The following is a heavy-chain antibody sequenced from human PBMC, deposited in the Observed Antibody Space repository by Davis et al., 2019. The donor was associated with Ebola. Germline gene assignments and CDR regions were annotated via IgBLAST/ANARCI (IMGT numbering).Heavy chain of an antibody. V-gene: IGHV3-30*03. Sequence: GGSLSLSCAASGFTFSSYSMNWVRQAPGKGLEWVAVISDDGSSEYYTDSVKGRFTISRDNSKNTLYLQMNSLRAEDTAVYYCARGRGSYYFDYWGQGTLVTVSS. CDR3: ARGRGSYYFDY. CDR2: ISDDGSSE. J-gene: IGHJ4*02. CDR1: GFTFSSYS. D-gene: IGHD1-26*01.